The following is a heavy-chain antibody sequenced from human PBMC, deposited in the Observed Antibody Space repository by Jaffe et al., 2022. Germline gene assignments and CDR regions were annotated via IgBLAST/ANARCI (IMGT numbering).Heavy chain of an antibody. J-gene: IGHJ4*02. CDR2: ISGSGGST. CDR1: GFTFSSYA. Sequence: EVQLLESGGGLVQPGGSLRLSCAASGFTFSSYAMSWVRQAPGKGLEWVSAISGSGGSTYYADSVKGRFTISRDNSKNTLYLQMNSLRAEDTAVYYCAKSAGSYTKIYGDRPSFFDYWGQGTLVTVSS. CDR3: AKSAGSYTKIYGDRPSFFDY. D-gene: IGHD4-17*01. V-gene: IGHV3-23*01.